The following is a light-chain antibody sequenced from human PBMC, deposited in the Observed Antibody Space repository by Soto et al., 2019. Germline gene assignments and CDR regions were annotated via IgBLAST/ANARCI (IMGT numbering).Light chain of an antibody. J-gene: IGKJ4*01. CDR2: DAS. CDR1: QSISFW. V-gene: IGKV1-5*01. CDR3: QQYNSYVLT. Sequence: DIQMTQSPSTLAASVRDRVTITCRASQSISFWLAWYQQKPGKAPKLLIFDASTLERGVPSRFSGSGSGTEFTLTISSLQPDDFATYYCQQYNSYVLTFGGGTKVDIK.